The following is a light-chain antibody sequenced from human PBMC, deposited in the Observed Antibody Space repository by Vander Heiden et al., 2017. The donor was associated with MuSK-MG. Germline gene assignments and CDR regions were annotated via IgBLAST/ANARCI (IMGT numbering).Light chain of an antibody. CDR1: SSDVDFFKF. Sequence: QSPLPHPRSVSGSPGPSVTVSCTATSSDVDFFKFVSWYQQHPGKAPKLLIYYVSERPSGVPSRFSGSKSGNTASLTISGLQAEDEADYYCCSDAGTYTLMFGGGTKVTVL. CDR2: YVS. CDR3: CSDAGTYTLM. J-gene: IGLJ3*02. V-gene: IGLV2-11*01.